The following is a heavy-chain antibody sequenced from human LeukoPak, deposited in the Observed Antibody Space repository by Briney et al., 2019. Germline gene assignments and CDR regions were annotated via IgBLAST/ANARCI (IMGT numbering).Heavy chain of an antibody. CDR1: EFNFFSYG. CDR2: IFTDGTTT. V-gene: IGHV3-74*03. CDR3: ARELPREVTLDY. Sequence: PGGSLRLSCVASEFNFFSYGMQWVRQAPGKGLVWVSRIFTDGTTTTYADSVKGSFTISTDNPKNTLYLQMNSLRAEDTAVYYCARELPREVTLDYWGQGTLVTVSP. J-gene: IGHJ4*01. D-gene: IGHD2-21*02.